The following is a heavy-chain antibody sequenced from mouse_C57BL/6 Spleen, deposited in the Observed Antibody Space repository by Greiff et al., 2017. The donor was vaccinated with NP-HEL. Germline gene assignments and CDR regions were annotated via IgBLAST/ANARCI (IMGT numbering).Heavy chain of an antibody. CDR3: ARGLRGDYYAMDY. Sequence: EVKLQESVAELVRPGASVKLSCTASGFNIKNTYMHWVKQRPEQGLEWIGRIDPANGNTKYAPKFQGKATITADTSSNTAYLQLSSLTSEDTAIYYCARGLRGDYYAMDYWGQGTSVTVSS. J-gene: IGHJ4*01. V-gene: IGHV14-3*01. CDR1: GFNIKNTY. D-gene: IGHD2-2*01. CDR2: IDPANGNT.